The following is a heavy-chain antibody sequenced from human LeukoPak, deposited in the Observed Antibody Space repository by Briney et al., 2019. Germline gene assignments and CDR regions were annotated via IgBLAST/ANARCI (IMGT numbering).Heavy chain of an antibody. V-gene: IGHV3-7*01. J-gene: IGHJ6*02. CDR3: ARDGGIIRFGGQDV. D-gene: IGHD3-16*01. CDR2: MNRDGSEK. CDR1: GFTFSSYW. Sequence: GGSLRLSCAASGFTFSSYWMSWVRQAPGKGLEWVANMNRDGSEKNYVDSIKGRFTISKDNAANSLYLQMNSLRVEDTAVYYCARDGGIIRFGGQDVWGQGTTVIVS.